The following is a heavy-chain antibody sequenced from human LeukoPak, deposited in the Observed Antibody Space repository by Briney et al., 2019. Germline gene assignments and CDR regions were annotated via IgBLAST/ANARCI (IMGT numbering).Heavy chain of an antibody. CDR2: ISGSGGST. V-gene: IGHV3-23*01. CDR3: AKTGGIAVAGRLD. CDR1: GFTFSSYA. D-gene: IGHD6-19*01. Sequence: GGSLRLSCAASGFTFSSYAMSWVRQAPGKGLEWVSAISGSGGSTYYADSVKDRFTISRDNSKTTLYLQMNSLRAEDTAVYYCAKTGGIAVAGRLDWGQGTLVTVSS. J-gene: IGHJ4*02.